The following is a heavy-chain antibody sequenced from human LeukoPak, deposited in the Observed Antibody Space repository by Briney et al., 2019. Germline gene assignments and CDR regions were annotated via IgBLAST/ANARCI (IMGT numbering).Heavy chain of an antibody. V-gene: IGHV4-59*01. CDR1: GGSISSYY. J-gene: IGHJ4*02. CDR2: IYYSGST. CDR3: ARDGSGSYGFDY. Sequence: PSETLSLTCTVSGGSISSYYWSWIRQPPGKGLEWIGYIYYSGSTNYNPSLKSRVTISVDTSKDQFSLKLSSVTAADTAVYYCARDGSGSYGFDYWGQGTLVTVSS. D-gene: IGHD3-10*01.